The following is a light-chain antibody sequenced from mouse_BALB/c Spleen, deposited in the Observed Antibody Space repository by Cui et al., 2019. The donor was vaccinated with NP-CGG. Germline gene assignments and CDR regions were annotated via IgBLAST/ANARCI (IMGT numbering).Light chain of an antibody. V-gene: IGLV1*01. CDR3: TLWYSNHWV. CDR2: GTN. J-gene: IGLJ1*01. Sequence: VVTQEYALTTSPGETVTLTCRSSTGAVTTNNYANWVQEKPDHLFTGLIGGTNNRAPGVPARFSGFLIGDKAALTIIGAQTEDEAIYFCTLWYSNHWVFGGGTKLTVL. CDR1: TGAVTTNNY.